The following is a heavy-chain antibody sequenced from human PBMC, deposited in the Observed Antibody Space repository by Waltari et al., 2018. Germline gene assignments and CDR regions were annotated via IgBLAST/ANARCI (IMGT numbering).Heavy chain of an antibody. CDR1: GFTFSNYA. CDR2: INHSGANT. V-gene: IGHV3-23*04. J-gene: IGHJ4*02. Sequence: EVQLVESGGGLVQPGGSLRLSCAVSGFTFSNYAMSWVRQAPGKGLEWISAINHSGANTYYADSVKGRFTISRDNSKNTLFLQMNSLRADDTAAYFCSISDRDIWSGFHHWGQGTLVTVSS. D-gene: IGHD1-1*01. CDR3: SISDRDIWSGFHH.